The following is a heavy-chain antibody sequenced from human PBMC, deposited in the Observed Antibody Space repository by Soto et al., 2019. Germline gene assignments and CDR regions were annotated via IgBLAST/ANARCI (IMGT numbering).Heavy chain of an antibody. CDR1: GGSISSGGYY. V-gene: IGHV4-31*03. J-gene: IGHJ5*02. Sequence: SETLSLTCTVSGGSISSGGYYWSWIRQHPGKGLEWIGYIYYSGSTYYNPSLKSRVTISVDTSKNQFSLKLSSVTAADTAVYYCARADHDWNDGAFWFDPWGQGTLVTVSS. CDR2: IYYSGST. D-gene: IGHD1-1*01. CDR3: ARADHDWNDGAFWFDP.